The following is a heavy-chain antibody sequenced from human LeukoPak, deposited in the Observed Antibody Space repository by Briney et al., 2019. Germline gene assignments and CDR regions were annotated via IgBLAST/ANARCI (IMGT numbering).Heavy chain of an antibody. CDR1: GYTFTSHY. D-gene: IGHD1-26*01. V-gene: IGHV1-46*01. CDR2: INPSGGGT. J-gene: IGHJ6*02. CDR3: ATDSGSYYDGMAV. Sequence: ASVKVSCKASGYTFTSHYIHWVRQAPGQGLEWMGIINPSGGGTSYAQRFQGRVTMTRDTSTSTVYMELSSLRFEDTAVYYCATDSGSYYDGMAVWAKGPRSPSP.